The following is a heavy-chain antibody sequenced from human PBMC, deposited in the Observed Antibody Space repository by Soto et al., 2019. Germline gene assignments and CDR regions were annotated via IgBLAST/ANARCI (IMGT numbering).Heavy chain of an antibody. CDR3: AVTVTGSRSPLAH. V-gene: IGHV1-69*06. CDR1: GGTFSSNA. CDR2: IIPIYASP. D-gene: IGHD3-9*01. J-gene: IGHJ4*02. Sequence: QVQLVQSGAEVKKPGSSVKVSCKASGGTFSSNAISWVRQAPGQGLEWMGGIIPIYASPNYAQNFQGRVTVTADKATSTAYLEFSRLKCADSAIYYCAVTVTGSRSPLAHWGRGTLVIVSS.